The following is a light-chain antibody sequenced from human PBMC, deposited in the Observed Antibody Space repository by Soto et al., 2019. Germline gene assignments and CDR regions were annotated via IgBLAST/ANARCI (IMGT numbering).Light chain of an antibody. Sequence: EILMTQSPATLSLSPGERATLSCRASESVSNNLAWYQQKAGQAPRLLIYGASTRATGIPARSSGSGSGTEFTLTISSLQSEDFAVYYCQQYSIWRTFGQGTKVDIK. V-gene: IGKV3-15*01. CDR2: GAS. CDR1: ESVSNN. J-gene: IGKJ1*01. CDR3: QQYSIWRT.